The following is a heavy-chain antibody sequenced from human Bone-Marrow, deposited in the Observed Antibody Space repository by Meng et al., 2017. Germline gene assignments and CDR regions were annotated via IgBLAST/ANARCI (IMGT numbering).Heavy chain of an antibody. CDR1: GYTFNGYD. CDR3: ALWGSGSYYNPPGFDY. Sequence: ASVKVSCKASGYTFNGYDMHWVRQAPGQGLEWMGRINPNSGGTNYAQKFQGRVTMTRDTSISTAYMELSRLRSDDTAVYYCALWGSGSYYNPPGFDYWGQGTRVT. CDR2: INPNSGGT. D-gene: IGHD3-10*01. J-gene: IGHJ4*02. V-gene: IGHV1-2*06.